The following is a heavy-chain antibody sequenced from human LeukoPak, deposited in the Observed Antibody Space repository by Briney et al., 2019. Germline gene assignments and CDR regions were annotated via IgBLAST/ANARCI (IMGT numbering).Heavy chain of an antibody. CDR2: IYYSGST. D-gene: IGHD3-3*01. CDR1: GGSISSYY. J-gene: IGHJ3*02. Sequence: MTSETLSLTCTVSGGSISSYYWSWIRQPPGKGLEWIGYIYYSGSTNYNPSLKSRVTISVDTSKNQFSLKLSSVTAADTAVYYCARVLEWPQGNAAFDIWGQGTMVTVSS. CDR3: ARVLEWPQGNAAFDI. V-gene: IGHV4-59*08.